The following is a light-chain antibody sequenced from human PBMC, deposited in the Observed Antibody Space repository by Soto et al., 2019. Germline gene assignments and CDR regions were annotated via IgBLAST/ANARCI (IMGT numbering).Light chain of an antibody. CDR1: SSDVGSYNL. CDR2: EGS. Sequence: QSVLTQPASVSGSPGQSITISCTGTSSDVGSYNLVSWYQQHPGKAPKLMIYEGSKRPSGVSNRFSRSKSGNTASLTISGLQAEDEAAYYCCSYAGSSTWVFGGGTTLTVL. CDR3: CSYAGSSTWV. J-gene: IGLJ3*02. V-gene: IGLV2-23*01.